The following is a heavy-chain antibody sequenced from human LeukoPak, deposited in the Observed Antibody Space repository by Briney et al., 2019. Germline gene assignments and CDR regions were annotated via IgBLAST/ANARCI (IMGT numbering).Heavy chain of an antibody. Sequence: GGSLRLSCAASGFTLSRYWMSWVRQAPGKGLEWVANINEDGGVRHYVDTVKGRFTISRDNAKNSLYLQMNSLRAEDTAVYYCARGGNLENWGRGTLVTVSS. CDR2: INEDGGVR. CDR1: GFTLSRYW. D-gene: IGHD1-14*01. V-gene: IGHV3-7*01. J-gene: IGHJ4*02. CDR3: ARGGNLEN.